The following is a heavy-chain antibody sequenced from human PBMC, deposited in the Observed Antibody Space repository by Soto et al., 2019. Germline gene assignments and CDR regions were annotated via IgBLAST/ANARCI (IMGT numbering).Heavy chain of an antibody. CDR2: ISYDGSNK. Sequence: PGGSLRLSCAASGFTFSSYAMHWVRQAPGKGLEWVAVISYDGSNKYYADSVKGRFTISRDNSKNTLYLQMNSLRAEDTAVYYCARGLPSYYYDSSGYYYDWHFDYWGQGTLVTVSS. D-gene: IGHD3-22*01. V-gene: IGHV3-30-3*01. J-gene: IGHJ4*02. CDR1: GFTFSSYA. CDR3: ARGLPSYYYDSSGYYYDWHFDY.